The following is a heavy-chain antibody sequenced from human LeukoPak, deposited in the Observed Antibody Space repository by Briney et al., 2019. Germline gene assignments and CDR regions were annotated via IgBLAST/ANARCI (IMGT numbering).Heavy chain of an antibody. CDR1: GGSISSGGYY. V-gene: IGHV4-31*03. D-gene: IGHD4-17*01. CDR3: ARVRPDYGDYDY. Sequence: PSETLSLTCTVSGGSISSGGYYWSWIRQHPGKGLEWIGYIYYSGSTYYNPSLKSRVTISVDTSKNQFSLKLSSVTAADTAVYYCARVRPDYGDYDYWGQGTLVTASS. CDR2: IYYSGST. J-gene: IGHJ4*02.